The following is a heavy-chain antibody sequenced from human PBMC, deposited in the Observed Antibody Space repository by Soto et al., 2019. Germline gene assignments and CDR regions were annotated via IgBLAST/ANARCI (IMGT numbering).Heavy chain of an antibody. J-gene: IGHJ4*02. Sequence: QVQLVQSGAEVKRPGSSVKVSCKASGDTFACHSINWVRQAPGVGLEWMGRINPILSMSNYAQRFQGRVTMTADKSTSTAYMVLSSLRSEDTAIYYCATSYGSGYRAFDYWGQGALVTVSS. CDR2: INPILSMS. V-gene: IGHV1-69*02. CDR3: ATSYGSGYRAFDY. D-gene: IGHD3-10*01. CDR1: GDTFACHS.